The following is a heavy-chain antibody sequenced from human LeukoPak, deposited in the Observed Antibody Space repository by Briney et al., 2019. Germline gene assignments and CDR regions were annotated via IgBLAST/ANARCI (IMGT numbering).Heavy chain of an antibody. J-gene: IGHJ4*02. CDR3: AMGVVASFDY. D-gene: IGHD2-2*01. V-gene: IGHV3-30*03. Sequence: GGSLGLSCAASGFTFSSYGMHWVRQAPGKGLEWVAVISYDGSNKYYADSVKGRFTISRDNSKNTLYLQMNSLRAEDTAVYYCAMGVVASFDYWGQGTLVTVSS. CDR2: ISYDGSNK. CDR1: GFTFSSYG.